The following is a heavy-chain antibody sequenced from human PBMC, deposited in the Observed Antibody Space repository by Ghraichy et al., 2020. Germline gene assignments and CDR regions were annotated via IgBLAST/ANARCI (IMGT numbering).Heavy chain of an antibody. V-gene: IGHV4-4*07. CDR3: ARDNGWYNY. Sequence: SETLSLTCSVSGASTSRYYLSWIRQSAGKGLEWIGRIYTTGGTNYNPSLKSRVTMSVDTFNNRFFLKLTSVTAADTAVYYCARDNGWYNYWGQGILVTVS. CDR1: GASTSRYY. J-gene: IGHJ4*02. D-gene: IGHD6-19*01. CDR2: IYTTGGT.